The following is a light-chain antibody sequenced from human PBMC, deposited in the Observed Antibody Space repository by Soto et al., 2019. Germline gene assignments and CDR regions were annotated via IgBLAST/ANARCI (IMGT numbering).Light chain of an antibody. CDR1: QNIGKW. V-gene: IGKV1-5*01. CDR3: QEDNSGWR. Sequence: DIQMTQSPSTLSASVGDRVTITCRLSQNIGKWLAWYQQKPGKPPKLLIYDASTLESGVPSRFSGSGSGTEFNLTISSLQPDDFATLYCQEDNSGWRFGRGTEVETK. J-gene: IGKJ1*01. CDR2: DAS.